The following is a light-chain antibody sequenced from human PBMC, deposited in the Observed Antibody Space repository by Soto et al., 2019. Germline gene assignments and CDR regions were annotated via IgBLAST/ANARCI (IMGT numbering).Light chain of an antibody. CDR1: QSIGWY. CDR3: QQSFTSLWT. J-gene: IGKJ1*01. Sequence: DIQMTQSPSSLSASVGDRVTITCRASQSIGWYLHWYQQKPGKAPKLLIYTASSLQSGVPSSFSGSGSGTDFTLTISSLQPEDFATYFCQQSFTSLWTFGQGTKVEI. CDR2: TAS. V-gene: IGKV1-39*01.